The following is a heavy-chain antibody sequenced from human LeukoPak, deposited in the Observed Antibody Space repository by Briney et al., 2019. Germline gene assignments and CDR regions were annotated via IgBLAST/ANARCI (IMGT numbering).Heavy chain of an antibody. J-gene: IGHJ3*02. V-gene: IGHV4-39*07. D-gene: IGHD3-3*01. CDR3: ARVEWLWHAFDI. CDR1: GVSISSSNSY. CDR2: IYYTGNT. Sequence: PSETLSLTCTVSGVSISSSNSYWGWIRQPPGKGLEWIGSIYYTGNTYYNASLKSQVTISVDTSKNQFSLKLSSVTAADTAVYYCARVEWLWHAFDIWGQGTMVTVSS.